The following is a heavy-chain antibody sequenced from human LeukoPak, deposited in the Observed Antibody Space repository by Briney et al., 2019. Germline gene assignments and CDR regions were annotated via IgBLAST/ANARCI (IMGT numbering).Heavy chain of an antibody. Sequence: ASVKLSCTASGYTFTSYYMHWVRQAPGQGLEWMGIINPSGGSTSYAQKFQGRVTMTRDTSTSTVYMELSSLRSEDTAVYYCARTSLGTIYYYYMDVWGKGTTVTVSS. CDR2: INPSGGST. D-gene: IGHD2-2*01. CDR3: ARTSLGTIYYYYMDV. CDR1: GYTFTSYY. J-gene: IGHJ6*03. V-gene: IGHV1-46*01.